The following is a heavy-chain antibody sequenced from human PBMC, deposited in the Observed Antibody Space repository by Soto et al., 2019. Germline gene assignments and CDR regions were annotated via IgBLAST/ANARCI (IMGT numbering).Heavy chain of an antibody. D-gene: IGHD6-25*01. V-gene: IGHV3-23*01. CDR2: ISGSGGTT. CDR3: AKFFVETGGSSGWPWTFHY. Sequence: EVQLLESGGGLVQPGRSLRLSCAASGFTFSSNAISWVRQAPGKGLEWVSAISGSGGTTYYAASVKGRFTISRDNSKNTLFLQMNSLRAEDTAVYYCAKFFVETGGSSGWPWTFHYWGQGTLVTVSS. CDR1: GFTFSSNA. J-gene: IGHJ4*02.